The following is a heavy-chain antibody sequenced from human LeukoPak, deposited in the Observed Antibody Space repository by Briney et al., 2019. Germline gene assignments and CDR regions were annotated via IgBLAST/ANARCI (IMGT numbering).Heavy chain of an antibody. Sequence: PSETLSLTCAVYGGSFSGYYWSWIRQPPGKGLEWIGEINHSGSTNYNPSLKSRVTISLDTSKNQFSLKLNSVTAADTAVYYCARRRGYCSSATCYLWFDSWGQGTLVTVSS. CDR3: ARRRGYCSSATCYLWFDS. V-gene: IGHV4-34*01. CDR2: INHSGST. CDR1: GGSFSGYY. D-gene: IGHD2-2*01. J-gene: IGHJ5*01.